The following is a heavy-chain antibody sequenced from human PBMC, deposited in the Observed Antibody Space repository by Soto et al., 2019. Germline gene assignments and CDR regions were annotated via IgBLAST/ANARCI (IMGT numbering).Heavy chain of an antibody. CDR3: PTDLMGRFLGFSLYYYRLGV. V-gene: IGHV3-23*01. D-gene: IGHD3-3*01. CDR2: ISGSGGST. CDR1: GFTFSSYA. J-gene: IGHJ6*01. Sequence: GGSLRLSCAASGFTFSSYAMSWVRQAPGKGLEWVSAISGSGGSTYYADSVKGRFTISRDNSKNTLYLQMNSLRAEDTAVYYCPTDLMGRFLGFSLYYYRLGVPAQGTPVTVSA.